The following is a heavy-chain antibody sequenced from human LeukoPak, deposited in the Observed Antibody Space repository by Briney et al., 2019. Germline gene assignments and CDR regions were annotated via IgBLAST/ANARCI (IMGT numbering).Heavy chain of an antibody. J-gene: IGHJ4*02. CDR3: ARVPSKRYHLPYFDY. Sequence: RGSLRLSCAASGFTVSSNYMSWVRQAPGKGLEWVSVIYSGGSTYYADSVKGRFTISRDNSKNTLYLQMNSLRAEDTAVYYCARVPSKRYHLPYFDYWGQGTLVTVSS. CDR1: GFTVSSNY. D-gene: IGHD2-2*01. V-gene: IGHV3-66*02. CDR2: IYSGGST.